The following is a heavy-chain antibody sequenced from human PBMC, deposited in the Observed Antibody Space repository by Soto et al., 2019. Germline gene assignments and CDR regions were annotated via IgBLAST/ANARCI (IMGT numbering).Heavy chain of an antibody. CDR2: INAGNGDT. D-gene: IGHD1-26*01. J-gene: IGHJ4*02. CDR1: GYTFTSCA. CDR3: ARGSSGSYLIDY. Sequence: WASVKVSCKASGYTFTSCAMHWVRQAPGQRLEWMGWINAGNGDTNYSQKFQGRVTITRDTSASTVYMELSSLRSEDTAVYYCARGSSGSYLIDYWGQGTLVTAPQ. V-gene: IGHV1-3*01.